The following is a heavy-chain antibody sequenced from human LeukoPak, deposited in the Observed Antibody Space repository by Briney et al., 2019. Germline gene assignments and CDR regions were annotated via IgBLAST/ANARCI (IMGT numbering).Heavy chain of an antibody. V-gene: IGHV1-3*01. J-gene: IGHJ4*02. CDR2: INAGNGNT. CDR1: GYMFALYV. CDR3: AREEHSSSSDFGY. D-gene: IGHD6-6*01. Sequence: ASVKVSFKASGYMFALYVMHWVRQAPGQRLEWMGWINAGNGNTKYSQKFQGRVTITRDTSASTGYMELSSLGSEDTAVYYCAREEHSSSSDFGYWGQGTLVTVSS.